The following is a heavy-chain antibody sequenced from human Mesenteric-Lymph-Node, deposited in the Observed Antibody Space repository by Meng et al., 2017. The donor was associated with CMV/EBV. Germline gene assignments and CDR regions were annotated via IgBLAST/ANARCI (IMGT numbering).Heavy chain of an antibody. V-gene: IGHV3-7*01. CDR3: TREPGAYGGD. D-gene: IGHD4-23*01. Sequence: GGSLRLSCAASGFTFSTYWMSWVRQAPGKGLEWVANINHDGSEKYYVDSVRGRFTISRDNAKNSLYLQMNSLRVEDKAVYFCTREPGAYGGDWGQGTLVTVSS. J-gene: IGHJ4*02. CDR1: GFTFSTYW. CDR2: INHDGSEK.